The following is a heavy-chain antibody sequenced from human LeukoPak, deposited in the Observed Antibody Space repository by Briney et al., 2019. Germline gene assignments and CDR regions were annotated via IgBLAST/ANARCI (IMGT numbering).Heavy chain of an antibody. CDR3: ASQGYSYGRALTDY. CDR2: ISSSSSTI. CDR1: GFTFSDYY. D-gene: IGHD5-18*01. V-gene: IGHV3-11*01. J-gene: IGHJ4*02. Sequence: GGSLRLSCAASGFTFSDYYMSWIRQAPGKGLEWVSYISSSSSTIYYADSVKGRFTISRDNAKNSLYLQMNSLRAEDTAVYYCASQGYSYGRALTDYWGQGTLVAVSS.